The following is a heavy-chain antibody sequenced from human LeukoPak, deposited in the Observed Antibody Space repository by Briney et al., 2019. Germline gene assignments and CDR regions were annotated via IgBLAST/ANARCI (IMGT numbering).Heavy chain of an antibody. CDR2: INSDGSST. CDR3: AKGSSDFDY. V-gene: IGHV3-23*01. J-gene: IGHJ4*02. Sequence: GGSLRLSCAASGFTFSSYAMSWVRQAPGKGLVWVSRINSDGSSTSYADSVKGRFTISRDNSKNTLYLQMNSLRAEDTAVYYCAKGSSDFDYWGQGTLVTVSS. CDR1: GFTFSSYA.